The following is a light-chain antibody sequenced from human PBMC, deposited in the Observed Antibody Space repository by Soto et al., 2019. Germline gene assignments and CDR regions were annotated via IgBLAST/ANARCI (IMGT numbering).Light chain of an antibody. CDR1: QSVSSSF. J-gene: IGKJ4*01. CDR3: QHACSSPLT. CDR2: GAS. V-gene: IGKV3-20*01. Sequence: EIVFTQSPGTLSLSPGERATLSCRASQSVSSSFLAWYQKKPGPAPRLLIYGASSRANGIPDRFSGSGSGTDYTFTISRLEPEDVAVSYCQHACSSPLTFGGGTKVEIK.